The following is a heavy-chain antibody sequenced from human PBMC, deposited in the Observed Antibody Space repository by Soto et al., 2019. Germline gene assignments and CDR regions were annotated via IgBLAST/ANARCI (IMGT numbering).Heavy chain of an antibody. D-gene: IGHD2-2*01. CDR3: ARHIVVVPAAIRDNNWFDP. V-gene: IGHV5-10-1*01. Sequence: LGESLKISCKGSGYSFTSYWISWVRQMPGKGLEWMGRIDPSDSYTNYSPSFQGHVTISADKSISTAYLQWSSLKASDTAMYYCARHIVVVPAAIRDNNWFDPWGQGTLVTVSS. CDR1: GYSFTSYW. J-gene: IGHJ5*02. CDR2: IDPSDSYT.